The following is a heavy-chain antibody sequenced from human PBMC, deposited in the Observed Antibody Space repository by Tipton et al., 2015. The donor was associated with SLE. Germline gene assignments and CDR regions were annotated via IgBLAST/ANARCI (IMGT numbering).Heavy chain of an antibody. V-gene: IGHV4-4*02. D-gene: IGHD6-13*01. CDR3: ARVYSSSHPDV. Sequence: TLSLTCTVSGGSSRNNWWSWVRQPPGKGLEWIGEIYHSGSTNYNPSLKSRVTISVDTSKNQFSLKLSSVTAADTAVYYCARVYSSSHPDVWGKGTTVTVSS. CDR1: GGSSRNNW. CDR2: IYHSGST. J-gene: IGHJ6*04.